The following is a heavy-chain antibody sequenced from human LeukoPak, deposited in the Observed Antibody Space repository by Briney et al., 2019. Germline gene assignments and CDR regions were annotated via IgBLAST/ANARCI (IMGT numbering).Heavy chain of an antibody. Sequence: KLGASLKISCKGSGYSFTSYWIGWVREMPGKGLEWVGVIYPGESDTRYSPSFQGQVTISADKSSSTAYLQWSSLKASDTAMYYCARGGWELLRRYAFDIWGQGTMVTVSS. V-gene: IGHV5-51*01. J-gene: IGHJ3*02. CDR3: ARGGWELLRRYAFDI. D-gene: IGHD1-26*01. CDR1: GYSFTSYW. CDR2: IYPGESDT.